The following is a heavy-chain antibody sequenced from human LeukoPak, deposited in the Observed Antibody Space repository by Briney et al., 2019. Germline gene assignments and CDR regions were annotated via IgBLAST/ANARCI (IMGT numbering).Heavy chain of an antibody. Sequence: AVTVSLKCSGYTLTELYMRWVRQAPGKGLAWVGVFDPEGGESIYAQKFQGRVSRTEDTSTGTAYMELSSLRSEDTAVYYCATERKYDSSGILSGDIDYWGQGTLVTVSS. CDR1: GYTLTELY. V-gene: IGHV1-24*01. D-gene: IGHD3-22*01. CDR2: FDPEGGES. J-gene: IGHJ4*02. CDR3: ATERKYDSSGILSGDIDY.